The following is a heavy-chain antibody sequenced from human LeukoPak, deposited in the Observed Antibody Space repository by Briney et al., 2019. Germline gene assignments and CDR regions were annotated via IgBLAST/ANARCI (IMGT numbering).Heavy chain of an antibody. Sequence: ASVKVSCKASGYTFTGYYMHWVRQAPGQGLEWMGWINPNSGGTNYAQKFQGRVTMTRDTSISTAYVELSRLRSDDTAVYYCASLGDYYDSSGLRDYWGQGTLVTVSS. V-gene: IGHV1-2*02. CDR1: GYTFTGYY. CDR3: ASLGDYYDSSGLRDY. J-gene: IGHJ4*02. D-gene: IGHD3-22*01. CDR2: INPNSGGT.